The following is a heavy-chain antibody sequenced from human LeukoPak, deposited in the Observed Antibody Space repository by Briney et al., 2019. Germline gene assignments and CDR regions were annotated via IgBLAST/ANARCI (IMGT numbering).Heavy chain of an antibody. J-gene: IGHJ5*02. CDR3: ARTSIYYDSSGYRS. CDR1: GGSFSGYY. D-gene: IGHD3-22*01. Sequence: SETLSLTCAVYGGSFSGYYWSWIRQPSGKGLEWIGEINHSGSTNYNPSLKSRVTISVDTSKNQFSLKLSSVTAADTAVYYCARTSIYYDSSGYRSWGQGTLVTVSS. CDR2: INHSGST. V-gene: IGHV4-34*01.